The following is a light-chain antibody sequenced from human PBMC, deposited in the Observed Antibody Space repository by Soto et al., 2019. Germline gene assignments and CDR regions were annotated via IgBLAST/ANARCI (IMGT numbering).Light chain of an antibody. CDR2: GAS. CDR3: QQYGSSPWT. Sequence: EIVLTQSPGTLSLSPGERATLSCRASQSVSSSFLAWYQQKPGQAPRLLIYGASSRATGISDRFSGSGSGTDFTLTIIGLEPEDFAVYYCQQYGSSPWTFGQGTKVEIK. CDR1: QSVSSSF. J-gene: IGKJ1*01. V-gene: IGKV3-20*01.